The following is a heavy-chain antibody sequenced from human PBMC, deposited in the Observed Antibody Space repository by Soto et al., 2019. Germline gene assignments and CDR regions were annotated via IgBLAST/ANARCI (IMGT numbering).Heavy chain of an antibody. D-gene: IGHD2-2*01. V-gene: IGHV3-23*01. Sequence: EVQLLESGGGLVQPGGSLRLSCAASGFTFRNYAMSWASQAPGKGLEWVSAISGSGGTTNYADSVKGRFTISRDNSKNTLYLQMNSLRVEDTAVYYCAKDRSSTSCYAFDYWGQGSLVTVSS. CDR2: ISGSGGTT. J-gene: IGHJ4*02. CDR1: GFTFRNYA. CDR3: AKDRSSTSCYAFDY.